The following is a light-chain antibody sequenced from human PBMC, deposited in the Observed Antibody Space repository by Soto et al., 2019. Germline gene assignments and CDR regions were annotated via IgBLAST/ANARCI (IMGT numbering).Light chain of an antibody. Sequence: EIVLTQSPGTLSLSPGERATLSCRASQSVSSSYLAWYQQKPGQAPRLLIYGASSRATGIPDRFSGSGSGTDFTLTISRLEPEDFAVYSCQLYGSSPWTFGQGSKVEI. J-gene: IGKJ1*01. CDR3: QLYGSSPWT. CDR2: GAS. V-gene: IGKV3-20*01. CDR1: QSVSSSY.